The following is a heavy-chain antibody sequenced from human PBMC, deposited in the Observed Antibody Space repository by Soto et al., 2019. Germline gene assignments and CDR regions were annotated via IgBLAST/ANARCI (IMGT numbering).Heavy chain of an antibody. CDR1: GYTFTNYW. D-gene: IGHD4-4*01. J-gene: IGHJ5*01. CDR2: IFPRDFDV. Sequence: GESLKISCRTSGYTFTNYWIGWVRQMPGGGLEWLGLIFPRDFDVRYSPSFEGQVTISADRSTATAFLQWCSLEASDSALYFCARLVSLLQPIDSWGQGTPVTVSS. CDR3: ARLVSLLQPIDS. V-gene: IGHV5-51*01.